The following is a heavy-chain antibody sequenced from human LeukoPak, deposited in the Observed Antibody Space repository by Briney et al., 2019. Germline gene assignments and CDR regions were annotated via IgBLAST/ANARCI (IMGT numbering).Heavy chain of an antibody. CDR1: GGTFSSYA. V-gene: IGHV1-69*04. CDR3: ARGIYDFWSGYYFDY. D-gene: IGHD3-3*01. Sequence: GSSVKVSCKASGGTFSSYAISWVRQAPGQGLEWMGRIIPIRGIANYAQKFQGRVTITADKSTSTAYMELSSLRSEDTAVYYCARGIYDFWSGYYFDYWGQGTLVTVSS. CDR2: IIPIRGIA. J-gene: IGHJ4*02.